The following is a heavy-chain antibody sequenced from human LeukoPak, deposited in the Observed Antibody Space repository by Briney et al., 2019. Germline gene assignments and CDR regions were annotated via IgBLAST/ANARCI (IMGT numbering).Heavy chain of an antibody. V-gene: IGHV4-59*01. CDR2: IYYTGST. D-gene: IGHD6-13*01. CDR1: GGSISNYY. Sequence: ASETLSLTCTVSGGSISNYYWNWIRQPPGKGLEWIGYIYYTGSTNYNPSLKSRVTMSVDTSKNQFFLNLKSVTPEDTAVYYCARNLIPEQLVLNFWGQGTLVTVSS. CDR3: ARNLIPEQLVLNF. J-gene: IGHJ4*02.